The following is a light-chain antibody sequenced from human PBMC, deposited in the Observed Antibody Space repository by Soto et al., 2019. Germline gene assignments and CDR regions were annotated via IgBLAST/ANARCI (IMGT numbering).Light chain of an antibody. J-gene: IGKJ5*01. V-gene: IGKV1-9*01. CDR3: QQRHTYPVT. Sequence: DIQLTQSPSFLSASVGDRVTITCRASQGIGSLLAWYQQKPGKAPKLLIHTASTLHSGVPSRFSGSGSGTEFTLAISSLQPEDLAVYYCQQRHTYPVTFGQGTRLEIK. CDR2: TAS. CDR1: QGIGSL.